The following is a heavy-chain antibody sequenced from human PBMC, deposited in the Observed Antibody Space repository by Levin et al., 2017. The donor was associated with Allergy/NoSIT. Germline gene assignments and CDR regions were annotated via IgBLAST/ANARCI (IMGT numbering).Heavy chain of an antibody. CDR2: ISGSGGST. J-gene: IGHJ5*02. Sequence: GASVKVSCAASGFTFSSYAMSWVRQAPGKGLEWVSAISGSGGSTYYADSVKGRFTISRDNSKNTLYLQMNSLRAEDTAVYYCAKTMRPHSSGQNWFDPWGQGTLVTVSS. D-gene: IGHD3-22*01. CDR3: AKTMRPHSSGQNWFDP. V-gene: IGHV3-23*01. CDR1: GFTFSSYA.